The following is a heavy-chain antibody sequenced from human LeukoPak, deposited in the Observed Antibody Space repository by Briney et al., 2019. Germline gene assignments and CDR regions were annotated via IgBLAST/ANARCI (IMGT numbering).Heavy chain of an antibody. CDR3: ARVLHIVATLDY. CDR1: GFTFDDYG. D-gene: IGHD5-12*01. CDR2: INWNGGST. J-gene: IGHJ4*02. V-gene: IGHV3-20*04. Sequence: GGSLRLSCAASGFTFDDYGMSWVRHAPGKGLEWVSGINWNGGSTGYADSVKGRFTISRDNAKNSLYLQMNSLRAEDTALYYCARVLHIVATLDYWGQGTLVIVSS.